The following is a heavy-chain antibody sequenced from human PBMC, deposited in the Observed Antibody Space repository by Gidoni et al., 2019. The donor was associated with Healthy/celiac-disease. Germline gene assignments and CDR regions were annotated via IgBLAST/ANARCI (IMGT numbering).Heavy chain of an antibody. CDR2: ISGDGGST. Sequence: EVQLVASGGGVVQPGGSLRLSCAASGFTFDAYAMHWVRQAPGKGLEWVSLISGDGGSTYYADSVKGRFTISRDNSKNSLYLQMNSLRTEDTALYYCAKDTVDGDYNPLSDAFDIWGQGTMVTVSS. V-gene: IGHV3-43*02. CDR3: AKDTVDGDYNPLSDAFDI. D-gene: IGHD4-17*01. J-gene: IGHJ3*02. CDR1: GFTFDAYA.